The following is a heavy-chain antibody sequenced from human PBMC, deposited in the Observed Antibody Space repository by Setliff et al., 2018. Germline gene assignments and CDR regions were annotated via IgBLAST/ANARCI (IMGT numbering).Heavy chain of an antibody. D-gene: IGHD3-10*01. J-gene: IGHJ4*02. V-gene: IGHV4-61*09. CDR1: GGSINSGGFY. CDR3: ARESATLGEFPLYYFDY. Sequence: SETLSLTCTVSGGSINSGGFYWSWLRQPAGKRLEWIGHFYSSGATDYNLSLKSRATISLDTSKNQFSLKLTSVTAADTAVYFCARESATLGEFPLYYFDYWGQGIPVTV. CDR2: FYSSGAT.